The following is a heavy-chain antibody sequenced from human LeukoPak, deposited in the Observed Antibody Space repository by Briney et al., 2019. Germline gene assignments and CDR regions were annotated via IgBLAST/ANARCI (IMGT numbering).Heavy chain of an antibody. D-gene: IGHD6-19*01. Sequence: SETLSLTCAVYGGSFSGYYWSWIRQPPGKGLEWIGEINHSGSTNYNPSLKSRVTISVDTSKNQFSLKLSSVTAADTAVYYCAREPPGIAVAGSWFDPWGQGTLVTVSS. J-gene: IGHJ5*02. CDR1: GGSFSGYY. CDR2: INHSGST. CDR3: AREPPGIAVAGSWFDP. V-gene: IGHV4-34*01.